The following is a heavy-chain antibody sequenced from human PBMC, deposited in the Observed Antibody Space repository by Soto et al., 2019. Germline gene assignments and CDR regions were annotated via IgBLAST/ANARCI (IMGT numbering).Heavy chain of an antibody. Sequence: ASVKVSCKASGYTFSNYGISWVRQGPGQGLEWMGWISGYNGNTHYEEKVQDRIKMTTDTSTSTTYLELRSLRSDDTAVYFCARDPGFGFGYSYAFAMDVWGEGTTVTVSS. CDR2: ISGYNGNT. V-gene: IGHV1-18*01. CDR1: GYTFSNYG. J-gene: IGHJ6*02. D-gene: IGHD5-18*01. CDR3: ARDPGFGFGYSYAFAMDV.